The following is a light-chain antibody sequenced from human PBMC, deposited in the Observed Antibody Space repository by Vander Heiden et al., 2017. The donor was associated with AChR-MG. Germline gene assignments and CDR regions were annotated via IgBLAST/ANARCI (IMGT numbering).Light chain of an antibody. CDR2: AIS. CDR1: QSISNY. CDR3: QQGDDSPRT. V-gene: IGKV1-39*01. Sequence: DIQMTQPPSSLSASVGDRVTITCRASQSISNYLNWYQQKPGKAPSLLIYAISNLQSGVPSRFSGSGSGTDFTLTISSLQPEDFATYYCQQGDDSPRTFGQGTKVEIK. J-gene: IGKJ1*01.